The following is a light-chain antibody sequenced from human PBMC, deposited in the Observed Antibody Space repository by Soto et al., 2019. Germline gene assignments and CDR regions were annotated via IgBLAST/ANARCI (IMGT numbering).Light chain of an antibody. CDR2: TNN. V-gene: IGLV1-44*01. CDR3: AAWDDSLNGFYV. J-gene: IGLJ1*01. Sequence: SVLSQPPSASGTPGQRITISCSGSTSNIGSNTVNWYQQLPGSAPKLLIYTNNQRPSGVPDRFSASKSGTPASLAITGLQSEDEADYYCAAWDDSLNGFYVFGTGTKVTV. CDR1: TSNIGSNT.